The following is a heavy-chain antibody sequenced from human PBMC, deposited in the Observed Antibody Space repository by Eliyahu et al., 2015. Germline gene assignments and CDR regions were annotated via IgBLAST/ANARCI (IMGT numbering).Heavy chain of an antibody. V-gene: IGHV1-8*01. J-gene: IGHJ2*01. CDR3: ARGRMARGIMGWYFDL. Sequence: QVQLVQSGAEVKKPGASVKVSXKASGYTFTNNDIHWVREATGQGLEWMGWMNPKSGNTGYARKLQGRVTMTRNTTTSTAYMELSSLTSEDTAVYYCARGRMARGIMGWYFDLWGRGTLVSVS. CDR1: GYTFTNND. D-gene: IGHD3-10*01. CDR2: MNPKSGNT.